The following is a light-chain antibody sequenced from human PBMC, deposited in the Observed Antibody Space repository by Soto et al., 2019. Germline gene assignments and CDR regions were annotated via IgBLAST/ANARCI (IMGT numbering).Light chain of an antibody. Sequence: DIQMTQSPSSLSASVGDRVTITCRASQVISSFLNWYHQRPGKATKLLIYHTSTLQSGVTSRMNRSRSSTDFTLTISSLQPEDFAADLCHQSYSIPPTCGQGTKVEI. CDR2: HTS. CDR1: QVISSF. J-gene: IGKJ2*01. CDR3: HQSYSIPPT. V-gene: IGKV1-39*01.